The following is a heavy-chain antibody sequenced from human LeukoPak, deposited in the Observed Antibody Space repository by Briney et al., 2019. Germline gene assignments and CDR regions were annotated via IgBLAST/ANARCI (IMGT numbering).Heavy chain of an antibody. CDR2: ISWNSGSI. D-gene: IGHD2/OR15-2a*01. J-gene: IGHJ4*02. CDR3: AKESTFGNYFDY. V-gene: IGHV3-9*01. CDR1: GFTFDDYA. Sequence: GRSLRLSCAASGFTFDDYAVHWVRQAPGKGLEWVSGISWNSGSIGYADSVKGRFTISRDNAKNSLYLQMNSLRAEDTALYYCAKESTFGNYFDYWGQGTLVTVSS.